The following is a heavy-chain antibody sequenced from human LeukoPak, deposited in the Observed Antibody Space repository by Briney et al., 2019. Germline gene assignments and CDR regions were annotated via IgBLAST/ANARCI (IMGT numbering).Heavy chain of an antibody. J-gene: IGHJ4*02. CDR2: IYYSGST. D-gene: IGHD3-3*01. Sequence: PSETLSLTCTVSGGSISSGDYYWSWIRQPPGKGLEWIGYIYYSGSTYYNPSLKSRVTISVDTSKNQFSQKLSSVTAADTAVYYCARAPNTYYDFWSGYYTGTTYLDYWGQGTLVTVPS. CDR1: GGSISSGDYY. V-gene: IGHV4-30-4*08. CDR3: ARAPNTYYDFWSGYYTGTTYLDY.